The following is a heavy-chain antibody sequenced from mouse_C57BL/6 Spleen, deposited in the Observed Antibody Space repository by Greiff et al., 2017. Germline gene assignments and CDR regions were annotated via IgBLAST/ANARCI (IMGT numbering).Heavy chain of an antibody. CDR2: IYPYNGVS. J-gene: IGHJ4*01. V-gene: IGHV1-31*01. D-gene: IGHD1-1*01. CDR1: GYSFTGYY. Sequence: VQLQQSGPELVKPGASVKISCKASGYSFTGYYMHWVKQSPGNILDWIGYIYPYNGVSSYNQKFKGKATLTVDKSSSTAYMELRSLTSEDSAVCDCERTAVVAPCAMDYWGQGTSVTVSS. CDR3: ERTAVVAPCAMDY.